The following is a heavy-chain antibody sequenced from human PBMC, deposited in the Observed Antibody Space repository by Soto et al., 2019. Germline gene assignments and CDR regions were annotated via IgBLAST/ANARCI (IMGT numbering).Heavy chain of an antibody. CDR3: AHIPNYYQYDWFDP. CDR1: GFSLTTRGVG. V-gene: IGHV2-5*02. Sequence: QITLKESGPTLVKPTQTLTLTCTFSGFSLTTRGVGVGWIRQPPGKALECLALIYWDDDKSYSPSLQSRLSITKDTSKNQVVLTMNNVDPVDTATYYCAHIPNYYQYDWFDPWGQGTLVSVSS. CDR2: IYWDDDK. D-gene: IGHD3-16*01. J-gene: IGHJ5*02.